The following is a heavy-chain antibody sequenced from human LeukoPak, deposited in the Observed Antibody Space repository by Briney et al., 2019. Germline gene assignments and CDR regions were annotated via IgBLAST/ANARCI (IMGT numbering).Heavy chain of an antibody. Sequence: GGSLRLSCAASGFTFSSYAMYWARQAPGKGLEWVAVISHDGNNKYYADSVKGRFTISRDNSENTLYLQMNSLRSNDTAMYYCARGRGIAAAFDYWGQGTLVTVSS. J-gene: IGHJ4*02. CDR1: GFTFSSYA. D-gene: IGHD6-13*01. CDR3: ARGRGIAAAFDY. CDR2: ISHDGNNK. V-gene: IGHV3-30-3*01.